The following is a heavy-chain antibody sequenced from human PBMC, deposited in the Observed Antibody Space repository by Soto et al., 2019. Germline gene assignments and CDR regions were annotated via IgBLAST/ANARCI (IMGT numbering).Heavy chain of an antibody. Sequence: HLQESGPGLVKPSGTLSLTCDVSGGSISSSSWWTWVRQSPGKGLEWIGEIYHAGSTNYNPSFQSRVNILADKSKNHFSLRLTSVTAADTAIYYCARGLSFRGDFDVWGKGTTVTVSS. CDR1: GGSISSSSW. D-gene: IGHD2-21*02. CDR2: IYHAGST. J-gene: IGHJ3*01. CDR3: ARGLSFRGDFDV. V-gene: IGHV4-4*02.